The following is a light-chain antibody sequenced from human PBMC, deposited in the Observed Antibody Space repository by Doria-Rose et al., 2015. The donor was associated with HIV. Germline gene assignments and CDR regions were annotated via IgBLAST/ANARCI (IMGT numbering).Light chain of an antibody. V-gene: IGLV1-40*01. CDR2: GNS. CDR1: SYNIGAGYD. CDR3: AAWDDSLNGHVV. Sequence: QSVVTQEPSVSGAPGQRVTISCTGSSYNIGAGYDVHWYQQLPGMAPKLLIYGNSYRPSGVPDRFSGSKSGTSASLAISGLQSEDEADYYCAAWDDSLNGHVVFGGGTKLTVL. J-gene: IGLJ2*01.